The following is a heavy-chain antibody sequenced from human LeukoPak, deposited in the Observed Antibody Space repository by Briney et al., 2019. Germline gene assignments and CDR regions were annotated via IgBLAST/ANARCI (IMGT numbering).Heavy chain of an antibody. V-gene: IGHV4-39*07. CDR3: ARGGGWFGELLPFDY. Sequence: SETLSLTCTVSGGSISSSSYYWGWIRQPPGKGLEWIGSIYYSGSTYYNPSLKSRVTISVDTSKNQFSLKLSSVTAADTAVYYCARGGGWFGELLPFDYWGQGTLVTVSS. D-gene: IGHD3-10*01. CDR1: GGSISSSSYY. J-gene: IGHJ4*02. CDR2: IYYSGST.